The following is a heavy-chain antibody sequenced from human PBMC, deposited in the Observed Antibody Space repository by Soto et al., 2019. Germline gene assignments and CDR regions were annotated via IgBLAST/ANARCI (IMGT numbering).Heavy chain of an antibody. J-gene: IGHJ4*02. CDR1: GFTFSTYA. V-gene: IGHV3-23*01. D-gene: IGHD4-17*01. CDR2: ISGSASNT. Sequence: PGGSLRLSCAASGFTFSTYAMNWVRQAPGKGLEWVSGISGSASNTYHADSVKGRFTISRDNSKNTLYLQMNSLRAEDTAVYYCAKARTTVTTPDNWGQGTLVPVSS. CDR3: AKARTTVTTPDN.